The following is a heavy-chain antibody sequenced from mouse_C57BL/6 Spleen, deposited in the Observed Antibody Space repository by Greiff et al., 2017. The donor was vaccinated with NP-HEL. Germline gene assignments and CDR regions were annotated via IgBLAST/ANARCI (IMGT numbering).Heavy chain of an antibody. D-gene: IGHD1-1*01. V-gene: IGHV1-22*01. CDR2: INPNNGGT. Sequence: VQLKQSGPELVKPGASVKMSCKASGYTFTDYNMHWVKQSHGKSLEWIGYINPNNGGTSYNQKFKGKATLTVNKSSSTAYMELRSLTSEDSAVYYCARYYGSSYGFDYWGKGTTLTVSS. J-gene: IGHJ2*01. CDR1: GYTFTDYN. CDR3: ARYYGSSYGFDY.